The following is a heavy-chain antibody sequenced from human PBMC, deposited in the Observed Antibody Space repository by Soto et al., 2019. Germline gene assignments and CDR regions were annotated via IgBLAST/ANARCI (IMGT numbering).Heavy chain of an antibody. CDR3: AGALENPYFYYGLNV. D-gene: IGHD1-1*01. CDR2: TTYDGGIK. J-gene: IGHJ6*02. CDR1: GFSFSRYV. V-gene: IGHV3-30*03. Sequence: SLRLSCAASGFSFSRYVMEWFRLAPGKGLEWVAATTYDGGIKHYVDSVKGRFTISRDNSKNTLYLQMNSLRVEDTATYYCAGALENPYFYYGLNVWGQGTTVTVSS.